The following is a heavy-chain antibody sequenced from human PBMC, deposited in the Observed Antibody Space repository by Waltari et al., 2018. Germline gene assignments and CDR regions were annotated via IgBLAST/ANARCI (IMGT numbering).Heavy chain of an antibody. V-gene: IGHV3-9*03. J-gene: IGHJ5*02. CDR3: XKGRFLXXXXXXWXDP. CDR2: ISWNSGSX. Sequence: EXXXVESGGXXXXPGRXLRXXXAXXXXXXXXYAMHWVRXAPGXXXEXVSGISWNSGSXXXAXSVKGRFTISRDNXXXXLYLQXNSLXXXXXALYYCXKGRFLXXXXXXWXDPWGQGT. D-gene: IGHD3-3*01. CDR1: XXXXXXYA.